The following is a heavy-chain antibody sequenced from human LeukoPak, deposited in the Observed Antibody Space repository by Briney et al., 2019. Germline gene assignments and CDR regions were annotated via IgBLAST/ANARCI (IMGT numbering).Heavy chain of an antibody. V-gene: IGHV3-33*01. Sequence: PGGSLRLSCAASGFTFSSYGMHWVRQAPGKGLEWVAVIWYDGSNKYYADSVKGRFTISRDNSKNMLYLQMNSLRAEDTAVYYCARDRLDYYDSSGYYPLEYWGQGTLVTVSS. CDR3: ARDRLDYYDSSGYYPLEY. CDR2: IWYDGSNK. D-gene: IGHD3-22*01. CDR1: GFTFSSYG. J-gene: IGHJ4*02.